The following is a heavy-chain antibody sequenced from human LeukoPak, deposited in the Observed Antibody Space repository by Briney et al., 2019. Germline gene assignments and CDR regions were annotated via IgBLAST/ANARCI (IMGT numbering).Heavy chain of an antibody. Sequence: GASVKVSCKVSGYTLTELSMHWVRQAPGKGLEWMGGFDPEDGETIYAQKFQCRVTMTEDTSTDTAYMELSSLGSEDTAVYYCATDLDIAVAGTIFDYWGQGTLVTVSS. CDR3: ATDLDIAVAGTIFDY. V-gene: IGHV1-24*01. CDR1: GYTLTELS. J-gene: IGHJ4*02. D-gene: IGHD6-19*01. CDR2: FDPEDGET.